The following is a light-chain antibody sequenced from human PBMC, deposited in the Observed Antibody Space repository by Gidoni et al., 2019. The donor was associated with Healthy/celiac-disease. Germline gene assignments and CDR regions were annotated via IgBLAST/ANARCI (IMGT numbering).Light chain of an antibody. J-gene: IGKJ5*01. Sequence: IVLTQSPATLSCSPVERTTLSCRASQSVSSYLAWYQQKPGQAPRLLLYDASTSATGIPARFSGSGSGTDFTLTSSSLEPEDFAVYYCQQRSNWITFGQGTRLEIK. CDR1: QSVSSY. CDR3: QQRSNWIT. CDR2: DAS. V-gene: IGKV3-11*01.